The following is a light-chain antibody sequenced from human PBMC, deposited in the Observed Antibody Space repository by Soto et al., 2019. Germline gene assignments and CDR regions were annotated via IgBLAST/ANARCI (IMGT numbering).Light chain of an antibody. CDR1: SSDVGGYNY. V-gene: IGLV2-14*01. J-gene: IGLJ1*01. CDR2: DVS. Sequence: SALNQPASVSGSPGQSITLSCTGNSSDVGGYNYVSWYQQHPGKAPKLMIYDVSNRPSGVSNRFSGSKSGNTASLTISGLQAEDEADYYCSSYTSSSTPYVFGTGTKVTVL. CDR3: SSYTSSSTPYV.